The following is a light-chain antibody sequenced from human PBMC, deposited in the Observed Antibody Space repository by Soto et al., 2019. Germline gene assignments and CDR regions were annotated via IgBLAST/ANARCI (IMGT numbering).Light chain of an antibody. CDR2: LGS. CDR3: QQLNAYPLT. V-gene: IGKV2-28*01. Sequence: DIVMTQSPLSLPVAPGEPASISCRSSQSLLHSNGNNYFDWYLXKKGQSPQVXISLGSNRASGVPDRFSVIVSGTDFTLKLRRVEAEDGATYDGQQLNAYPLTFGQGTRLEIK. J-gene: IGKJ5*01. CDR1: QSLLHSNGNNY.